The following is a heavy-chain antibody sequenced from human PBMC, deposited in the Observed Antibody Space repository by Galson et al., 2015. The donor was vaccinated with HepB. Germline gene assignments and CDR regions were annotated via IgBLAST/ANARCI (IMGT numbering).Heavy chain of an antibody. CDR1: GYTFTNYY. V-gene: IGHV1-46*01. Sequence: SVKVSCKASGYTFTNYYMHWVRQAPGQGLEWMGIISPSAGSTSYALKFQGRLTMTRDTSTSTVYMEVSSLRSDDTAVYYCARVGVPTADHDAFDIWGQGTMVTVSS. CDR3: ARVGVPTADHDAFDI. J-gene: IGHJ3*02. CDR2: ISPSAGST. D-gene: IGHD1-26*01.